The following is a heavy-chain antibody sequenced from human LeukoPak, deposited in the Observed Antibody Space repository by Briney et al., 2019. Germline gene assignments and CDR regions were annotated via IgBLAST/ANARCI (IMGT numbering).Heavy chain of an antibody. CDR3: ARANTKGYTYGNFDS. D-gene: IGHD5-18*01. CDR2: ISFSSNYM. J-gene: IGHJ4*02. CDR1: GFTFSSYS. V-gene: IGHV3-21*01. Sequence: GGSLRLSCAPSGFTFSSYSMNWVPQAPGEGVEWVYSISFSSNYMYYADSVKGRSTITRDAAKNSMYLQMNSLRAKDTAVYYCARANTKGYTYGNFDSWGQGTLVTVSS.